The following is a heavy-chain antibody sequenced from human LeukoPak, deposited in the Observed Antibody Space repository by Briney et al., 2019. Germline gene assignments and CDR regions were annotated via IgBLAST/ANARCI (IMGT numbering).Heavy chain of an antibody. V-gene: IGHV3-30*02. CDR3: AKDASQAYYYYGMDV. CDR1: GFTFSSYG. J-gene: IGHJ6*02. CDR2: IRYDGSNK. D-gene: IGHD3-16*01. Sequence: GGSLRLSCAASGFTFSSYGMHWVRQAPGKGLEWVAFIRYDGSNKYYADSVKGRFTISRDNSKNTLYLQMNSLRAEDTAVYYCAKDASQAYYYYGMDVWGQGTTVTVSS.